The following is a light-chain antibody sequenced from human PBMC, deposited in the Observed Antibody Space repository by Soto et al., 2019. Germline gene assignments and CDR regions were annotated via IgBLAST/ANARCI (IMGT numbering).Light chain of an antibody. CDR3: QQLYTYPYT. V-gene: IGKV1-9*01. CDR2: SAS. Sequence: IQLTQSPTSLSASVGDRVAIPCRASQGIDSYLAWYQRKPGEAPKLLIYSASTLQSGVPSRFRGRGSGTDFTLSISSLQPEDFATYYCQQLYTYPYTFGQGTKVDIK. CDR1: QGIDSY. J-gene: IGKJ2*01.